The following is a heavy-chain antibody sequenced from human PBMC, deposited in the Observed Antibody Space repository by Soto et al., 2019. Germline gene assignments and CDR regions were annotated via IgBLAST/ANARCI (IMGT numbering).Heavy chain of an antibody. V-gene: IGHV4-59*12. CDR3: ARDIEGWGGGGIAARLRWFDP. CDR1: GGSISSYY. Sequence: SETLSLTCTVSGGSISSYYWSWIRQPPGKGLEWIGYIYYSGSTNYNPSLKSRVTISVDTSKNHFSLKLSSVTAAATAVYYCARDIEGWGGGGIAARLRWFDPWGQGTLVTVSS. J-gene: IGHJ5*02. CDR2: IYYSGST. D-gene: IGHD6-6*01.